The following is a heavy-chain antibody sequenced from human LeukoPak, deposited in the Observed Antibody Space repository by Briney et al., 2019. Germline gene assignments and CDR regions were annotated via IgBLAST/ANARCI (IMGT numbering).Heavy chain of an antibody. J-gene: IGHJ4*02. V-gene: IGHV4-34*01. CDR1: GGSFSGYY. CDR3: ARGDYGDYEEGPYFDY. D-gene: IGHD4-17*01. CDR2: INHSGST. Sequence: TASETLSLTCAVYGGSFSGYYWSWIRQPPGKGLEWIGEINHSGSTNYNPSLKSRVTISVDTSKNQFSLKLSSVTAADTAVYYCARGDYGDYEEGPYFDYWGQGTLVTVSS.